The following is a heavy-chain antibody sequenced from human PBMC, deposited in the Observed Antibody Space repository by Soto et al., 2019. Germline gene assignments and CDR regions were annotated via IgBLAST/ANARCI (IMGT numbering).Heavy chain of an antibody. CDR3: ARRDIRGPIDY. CDR2: IYYSGTT. V-gene: IGHV4-28*01. Sequence: QVQLEESGPGVEKPGDTLSLTCAVSGYSISSYNVWGWLRDPREKGRGWSGYIYYSGTTYYNPSLKSRVTISVDTSKNQFSLTLTSVTAVDTAVYYCARRDIRGPIDYWGQGTLVTVSS. J-gene: IGHJ4*02. CDR1: GYSISSYNV.